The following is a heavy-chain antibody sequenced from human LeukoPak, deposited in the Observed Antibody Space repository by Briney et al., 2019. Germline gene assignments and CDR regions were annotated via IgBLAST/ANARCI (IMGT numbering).Heavy chain of an antibody. J-gene: IGHJ4*02. CDR3: ARTDYYDKSIDY. CDR2: ISTGSSFI. V-gene: IGHV3-21*01. Sequence: GGSLRLSCAASGFTFSSYSMNWVRQAPGKALEWVSSISTGSSFIYYADSVKGRFTISRDIAKNSLYLQMNSLRAEDTAVYYCARTDYYDKSIDYWGQGTLVTVSS. D-gene: IGHD3-22*01. CDR1: GFTFSSYS.